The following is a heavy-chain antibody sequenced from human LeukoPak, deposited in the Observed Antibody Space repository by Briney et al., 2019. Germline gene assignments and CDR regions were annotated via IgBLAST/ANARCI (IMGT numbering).Heavy chain of an antibody. D-gene: IGHD3-3*01. Sequence: GGSLRLSCAASGFTFSSYSMNWVRQAPGKGLEWVSSISSSSSYIYYADSVKGRFTISRDNAKNSLYLQMNSLRAEDTAVYYCARDGGDDFSRGDAFDIWGQGTMVTVSS. CDR1: GFTFSSYS. CDR3: ARDGGDDFSRGDAFDI. CDR2: ISSSSSYI. V-gene: IGHV3-21*01. J-gene: IGHJ3*02.